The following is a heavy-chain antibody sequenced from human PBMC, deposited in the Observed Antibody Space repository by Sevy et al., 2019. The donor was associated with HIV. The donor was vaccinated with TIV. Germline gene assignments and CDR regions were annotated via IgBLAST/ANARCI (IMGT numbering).Heavy chain of an antibody. CDR1: GFTFSSYD. CDR3: AKPTLIVVVITPDAFDI. D-gene: IGHD3-22*01. CDR2: ISGSGGST. J-gene: IGHJ3*02. Sequence: GGSLRLSCAASGFTFSSYDMSWVRQAPGKGLEWVSAISGSGGSTYYADSVKGRFTISRDNSKNTLYLQMNSLRAEDTAVYYCAKPTLIVVVITPDAFDIWGQGTMVTVSS. V-gene: IGHV3-23*01.